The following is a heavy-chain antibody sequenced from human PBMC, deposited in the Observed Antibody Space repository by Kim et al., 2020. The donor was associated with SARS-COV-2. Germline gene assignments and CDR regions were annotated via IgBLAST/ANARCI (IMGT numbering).Heavy chain of an antibody. J-gene: IGHJ5*02. CDR3: AVSKQQVGWFDP. V-gene: IGHV1-46*01. Sequence: SNAPKFQGRVTMTRDTSTSTVYMELSSLRSEDTAVYYCAVSKQQVGWFDPWGQGTLVTVSS. D-gene: IGHD6-13*01.